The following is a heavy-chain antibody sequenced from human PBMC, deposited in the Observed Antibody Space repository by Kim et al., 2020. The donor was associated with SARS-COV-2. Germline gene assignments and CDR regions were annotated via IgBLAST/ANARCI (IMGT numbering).Heavy chain of an antibody. CDR3: ARDEWELLRGMDY. Sequence: YEQKFQGRVTITADKSTSTAYMELSSLRSEDTAVYYCARDEWELLRGMDYWGQGTLVTVSS. V-gene: IGHV1-69*04. J-gene: IGHJ4*02. D-gene: IGHD1-26*01.